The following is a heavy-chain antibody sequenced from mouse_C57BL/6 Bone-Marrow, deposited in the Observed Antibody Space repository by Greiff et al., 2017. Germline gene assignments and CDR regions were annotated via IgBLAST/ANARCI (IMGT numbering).Heavy chain of an antibody. Sequence: VQLQQSGPELVQPGASVKISCKASGYAFSSSWMNWVKQRPGKGLEWIGRIYPGDGDTNYNGKFKGKATLTADKSSSTAYMQLSSLTSEDSAVYFCARREHYYGSHDDWGQGTTLTVSS. CDR2: IYPGDGDT. J-gene: IGHJ2*01. D-gene: IGHD1-1*01. CDR3: ARREHYYGSHDD. V-gene: IGHV1-82*01. CDR1: GYAFSSSW.